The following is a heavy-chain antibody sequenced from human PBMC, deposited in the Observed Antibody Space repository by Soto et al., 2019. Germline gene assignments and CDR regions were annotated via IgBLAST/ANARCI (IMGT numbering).Heavy chain of an antibody. CDR1: GGSFSGYY. D-gene: IGHD2-21*02. CDR2: INHSGST. J-gene: IGHJ3*02. CDR3: AKTCGGDCSDAFDI. V-gene: IGHV4-34*01. Sequence: SETLSLTCAVYGGSFSGYYWSWIRQPPGKGLEWIGEINHSGSTNYDPSLKSRVTISVDTSKNQFSLKLSSVTAADTAVYYCAKTCGGDCSDAFDIWGQGTMVTVSS.